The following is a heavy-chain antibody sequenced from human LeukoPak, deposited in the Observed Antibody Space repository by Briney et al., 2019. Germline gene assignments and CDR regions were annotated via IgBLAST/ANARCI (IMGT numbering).Heavy chain of an antibody. CDR2: IKQDGSDK. V-gene: IGHV3-7*03. J-gene: IGHJ4*02. D-gene: IGHD2-15*01. Sequence: PGGSLRLSCAASGFIFSNYWMSWVRQAPGKGLEWVANIKQDGSDKYYVDSVKGRFTISRDNGKNSLYLEMNSLRAEDTAMYCCAREMVGYCSGGSCPSDYWGQGTLVTVSS. CDR3: AREMVGYCSGGSCPSDY. CDR1: GFIFSNYW.